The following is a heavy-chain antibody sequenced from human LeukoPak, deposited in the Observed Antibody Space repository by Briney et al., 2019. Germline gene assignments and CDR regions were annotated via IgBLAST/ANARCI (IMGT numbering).Heavy chain of an antibody. Sequence: GASLQICCNGAGSIFSSYWIGWGRPLPGKGVEWRGIIYPGSSDTRYSASFQGQVTISADKSISSPYLQCSSLKASDTAMYYCARAPPGTMINLWAFDMWGQGTMVTVSS. CDR2: IYPGSSDT. CDR3: ARAPPGTMINLWAFDM. D-gene: IGHD3-16*01. J-gene: IGHJ3*02. CDR1: GSIFSSYW. V-gene: IGHV5-51*01.